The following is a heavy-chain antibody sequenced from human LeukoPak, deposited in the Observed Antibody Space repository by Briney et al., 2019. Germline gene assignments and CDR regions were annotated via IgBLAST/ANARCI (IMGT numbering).Heavy chain of an antibody. D-gene: IGHD3-10*01. J-gene: IGHJ4*02. CDR1: GGTFSSYA. Sequence: SVKVSCKASGGTFSSYAISWVRQAPGQGLEWMGGIIPIFGTANYAQKFQGRVTITADESTSTAYMELSSLRSEDTAVYYCAREVRFGEPEPYFDYWGQGTLVTVSS. CDR2: IIPIFGTA. V-gene: IGHV1-69*13. CDR3: AREVRFGEPEPYFDY.